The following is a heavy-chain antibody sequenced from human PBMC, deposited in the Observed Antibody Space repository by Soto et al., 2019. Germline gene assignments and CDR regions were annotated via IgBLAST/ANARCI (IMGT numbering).Heavy chain of an antibody. CDR3: AKDKRYDRSGYYDARTSYYYYYGMDV. CDR2: ISYDGSNK. CDR1: GFTFSSYG. D-gene: IGHD3-22*01. V-gene: IGHV3-30*18. Sequence: QVQLVESGGGVVQPGRSLRLSCAASGFTFSSYGMHWVRQAPGKGLEWVAVISYDGSNKYYADSVKGRFTISRDNSKNTLYLQMNSLRAEDTAVYYCAKDKRYDRSGYYDARTSYYYYYGMDVWGQGTTVTVSS. J-gene: IGHJ6*02.